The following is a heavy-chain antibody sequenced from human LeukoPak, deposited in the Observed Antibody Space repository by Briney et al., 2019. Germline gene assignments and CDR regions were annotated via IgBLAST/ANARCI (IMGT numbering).Heavy chain of an antibody. CDR3: ARDRGDFWSGYYPSYYYYYVDV. CDR2: IYYSGST. Sequence: PSETLSLTCTVSGGSISSHYWSWIRQPPGKGLEWIGYIYYSGSTNYNPSLKRRVTISVDTSKNQFSLKLSSVTAADTAVYYCARDRGDFWSGYYPSYYYYYVDVWGKGTTVTVSS. CDR1: GGSISSHY. V-gene: IGHV4-59*11. D-gene: IGHD3-3*01. J-gene: IGHJ6*03.